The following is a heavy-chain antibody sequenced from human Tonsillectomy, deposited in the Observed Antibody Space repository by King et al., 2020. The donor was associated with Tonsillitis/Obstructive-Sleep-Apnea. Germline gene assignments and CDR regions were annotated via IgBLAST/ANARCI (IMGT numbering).Heavy chain of an antibody. V-gene: IGHV4-34*01. J-gene: IGHJ4*02. Sequence: VQLQQWGAGLLKPSETLSLTCAVYGGSFSGYYWSWIRQPPGKGLEWIGEINHSGSTNYNPSLKSRVTISVDTSKSQFSLKLSSVTAADTAVYYCARGPIDIVATRVKISFDYWGQGTLVTVSS. D-gene: IGHD5-12*01. CDR1: GGSFSGYY. CDR2: INHSGST. CDR3: ARGPIDIVATRVKISFDY.